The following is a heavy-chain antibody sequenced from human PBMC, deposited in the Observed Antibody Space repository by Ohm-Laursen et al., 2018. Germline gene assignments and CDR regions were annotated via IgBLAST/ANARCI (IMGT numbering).Heavy chain of an antibody. CDR1: GFTFSSYA. CDR2: ISGSGGST. CDR3: AKSGGYSSGWYRRGYYYYGMDV. J-gene: IGHJ6*02. Sequence: GSLRLSCTASGFTFSSYAMSWVRQAPGKGLEWVSAISGSGGSTYYADSVKGRFTISRDNSKNTLYLQMNSLRAEDTAVYYCAKSGGYSSGWYRRGYYYYGMDVWGQGTTVTVSS. V-gene: IGHV3-23*01. D-gene: IGHD6-19*01.